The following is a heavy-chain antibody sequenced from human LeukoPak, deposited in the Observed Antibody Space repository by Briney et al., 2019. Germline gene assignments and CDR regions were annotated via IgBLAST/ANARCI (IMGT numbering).Heavy chain of an antibody. J-gene: IGHJ4*02. CDR2: INPSGGST. D-gene: IGHD2-2*01. V-gene: IGHV1-46*01. CDR1: GYTFTSYY. Sequence: ASVKVSCKASGYTFTSYYMHWVRQAPGQGLEWMGIINPSGGSTSYAQKFQGRVTMTRDTSTSTVYMELSSLRSEDTAVYYCATWAGYCSSTSCPNDYWGQGTLVTVSS. CDR3: ATWAGYCSSTSCPNDY.